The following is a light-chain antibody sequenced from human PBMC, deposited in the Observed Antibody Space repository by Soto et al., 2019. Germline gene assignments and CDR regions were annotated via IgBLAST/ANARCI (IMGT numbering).Light chain of an antibody. Sequence: EIVMTQSPATLSVSPGERATLSCRASQAVRSNIAWYQQKPGQAPRLVIYGSSPRATGFPARFSGSGSGTEFTLTISSLQSEDFALYYWQQYNDWPLTFGQGTRVEIK. J-gene: IGKJ1*01. V-gene: IGKV3-15*01. CDR1: QAVRSN. CDR2: GSS. CDR3: QQYNDWPLT.